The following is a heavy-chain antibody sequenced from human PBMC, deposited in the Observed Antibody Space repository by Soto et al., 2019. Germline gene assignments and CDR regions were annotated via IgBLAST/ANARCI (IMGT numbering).Heavy chain of an antibody. D-gene: IGHD5-18*01. CDR2: ISYDGTNK. V-gene: IGHV3-30*18. Sequence: QVQLVESGGGVVQPWRSLRLSCAASGFTFSSYGMHWVRQAPGKGLERVALISYDGTNKYYADSVKGRFTISRDNFKNTLYLQMNSLRAEDTAVYYCAKERFGHLWLEDYGMDVWGQGTTVTVSS. J-gene: IGHJ6*02. CDR3: AKERFGHLWLEDYGMDV. CDR1: GFTFSSYG.